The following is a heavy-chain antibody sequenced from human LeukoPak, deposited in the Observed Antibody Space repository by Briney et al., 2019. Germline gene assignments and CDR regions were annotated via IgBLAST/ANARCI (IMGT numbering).Heavy chain of an antibody. J-gene: IGHJ1*01. V-gene: IGHV3-30*04. D-gene: IGHD3-3*01. CDR2: ISYDGSNK. CDR3: ARVGNDFWSGYYAAYFQH. CDR1: GFTFSSCA. Sequence: GGSLRLSCAASGFTFSSCAMHWVRQAPGKGLEWVAIISYDGSNKYYADSVKGRFTISRDNSKNTLYLQMNSLRAEDTAVYYCARVGNDFWSGYYAAYFQHWGQGTLVTVSS.